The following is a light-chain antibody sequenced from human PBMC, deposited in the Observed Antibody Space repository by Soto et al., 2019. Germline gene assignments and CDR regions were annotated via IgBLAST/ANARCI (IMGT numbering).Light chain of an antibody. CDR1: QSVSSNH. Sequence: DIVLTQSPGTLSLSPGERATLYCRASQSVSSNHLAWYQQKPGQAPRLLIYGGSSRATGIPARFSGSGSETDFTLTITRLEPEDFAMYYCQQYSSSRTFGQGTKVDIK. V-gene: IGKV3-20*01. J-gene: IGKJ1*01. CDR3: QQYSSSRT. CDR2: GGS.